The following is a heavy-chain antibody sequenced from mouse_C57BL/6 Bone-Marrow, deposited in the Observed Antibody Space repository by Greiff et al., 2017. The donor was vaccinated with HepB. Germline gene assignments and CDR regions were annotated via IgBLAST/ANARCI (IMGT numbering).Heavy chain of an antibody. CDR1: GFTFSDYY. J-gene: IGHJ2*01. Sequence: EVQVVESEGGLVQPGSSMKLSCTASGFTFSDYYMAWVRQVPEKGLEWVANINYDGSSTYYLDSLKSRFIISRDNAKNILYLQMSSLKSEDTATYYCARDLDYFDYRGQGTTPTGSS. CDR2: INYDGSST. V-gene: IGHV5-16*01. CDR3: ARDLDYFDY.